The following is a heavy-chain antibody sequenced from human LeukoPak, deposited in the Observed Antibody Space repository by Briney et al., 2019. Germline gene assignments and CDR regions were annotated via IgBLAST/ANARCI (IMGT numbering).Heavy chain of an antibody. D-gene: IGHD3-16*01. CDR3: AKQLNAYGDYYDY. CDR2: ISGSGGST. Sequence: GGSLRLSCAASGFTFSSYAMSWVRQAPGKGLEWVSAISGSGGSTYYADSVKGRFTISRDSSKNTLYLQMNSLRAEDTAVYYCAKQLNAYGDYYDYWGQGTLVTVSS. J-gene: IGHJ4*02. V-gene: IGHV3-23*01. CDR1: GFTFSSYA.